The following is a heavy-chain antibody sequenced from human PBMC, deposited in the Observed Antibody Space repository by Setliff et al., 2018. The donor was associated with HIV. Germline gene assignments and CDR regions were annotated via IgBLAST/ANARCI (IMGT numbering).Heavy chain of an antibody. Sequence: SVKVSCKAPGGSFTSYTFSWVRQAPGQGLEWMGRIIPIVTIAHYAEQFVGRVTITADKSTSTTYMEVSSLRSEDTAVYYCARERPGDHYESTGYQLADWFDPWGQGTLVTVS. CDR1: GGSFTSYT. J-gene: IGHJ5*02. D-gene: IGHD3-22*01. CDR3: ARERPGDHYESTGYQLADWFDP. CDR2: IIPIVTIA. V-gene: IGHV1-69*04.